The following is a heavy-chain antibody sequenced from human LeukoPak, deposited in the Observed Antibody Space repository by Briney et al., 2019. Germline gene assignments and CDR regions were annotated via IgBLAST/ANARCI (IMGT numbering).Heavy chain of an antibody. J-gene: IGHJ5*02. Sequence: SVKVSCKASGGTFSNYAISWVRQAPGQGLEWMGGITPLFGTAKYAQKFQGRVTITADESTSSAYMELSSLRSEDTAVYYCARDGLVVQYPEGRNWFDPWGQGTLATVSS. CDR2: ITPLFGTA. CDR3: ARDGLVVQYPEGRNWFDP. V-gene: IGHV1-69*13. CDR1: GGTFSNYA. D-gene: IGHD2-2*01.